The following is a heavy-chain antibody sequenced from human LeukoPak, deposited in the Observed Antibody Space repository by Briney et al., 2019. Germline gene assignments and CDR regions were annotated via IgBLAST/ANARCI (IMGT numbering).Heavy chain of an antibody. CDR3: ATDAGMITFGGVIVHTDF. V-gene: IGHV1-24*01. Sequence: ASVKVSCKVSGYTLTELSMHWVRQAPGKGLEWMGGFDPEDGETIYAQKFQGRVTMTEDTSTDTAYMELSSLRSEDTAVYYCATDAGMITFGGVIVHTDFWGQGTLVTVPS. D-gene: IGHD3-16*02. CDR2: FDPEDGET. CDR1: GYTLTELS. J-gene: IGHJ4*02.